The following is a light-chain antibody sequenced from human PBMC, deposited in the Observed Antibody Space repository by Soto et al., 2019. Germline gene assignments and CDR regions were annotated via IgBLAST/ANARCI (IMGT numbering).Light chain of an antibody. CDR1: SSDVGGYKF. J-gene: IGLJ2*01. CDR3: CSYAGSYVV. CDR2: DVD. Sequence: QSALTQPRSVSGSPGQSVTISCTGTSSDVGGYKFVSWYQHHPGKAPKLMIYDVDKRPSGVPDRFSGSKSGNTASLTISGLQTEDEADYYSCSYAGSYVVFGGGTKLTVL. V-gene: IGLV2-11*01.